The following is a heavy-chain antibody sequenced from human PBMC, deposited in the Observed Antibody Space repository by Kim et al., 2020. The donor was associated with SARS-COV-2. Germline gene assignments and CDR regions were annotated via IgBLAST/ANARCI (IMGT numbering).Heavy chain of an antibody. V-gene: IGHV3-15*01. CDR2: IKSKTDGGTS. CDR3: TTDGFAANSFDY. D-gene: IGHD1-1*01. CDR1: GFTFSNAW. Sequence: GGSLRLSCAASGFTFSNAWMSWVRQAPGKGLEWVGRIKSKTDGGTSDYAAPVKGRFSISRDDSKNTLYLQMNSLKTEDTAVYYCTTDGFAANSFDYWGQGTLVAVSS. J-gene: IGHJ4*02.